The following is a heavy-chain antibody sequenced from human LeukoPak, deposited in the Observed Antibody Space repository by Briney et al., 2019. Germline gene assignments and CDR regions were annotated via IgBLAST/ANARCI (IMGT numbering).Heavy chain of an antibody. V-gene: IGHV3-33*08. CDR3: ARIYSSSWYPYYYYYYGMDV. J-gene: IGHJ6*02. CDR2: IWYDGRKK. Sequence: GGSLRLSCAASRFTFSSYGMHWVRQAPRKGLEWVANIWYDGRKKYYSESVKGRFTISRNKSKNTLYLQINTLRAEDTAVYYCARIYSSSWYPYYYYYYGMDVWGQGATGTVSS. CDR1: RFTFSSYG. D-gene: IGHD6-13*01.